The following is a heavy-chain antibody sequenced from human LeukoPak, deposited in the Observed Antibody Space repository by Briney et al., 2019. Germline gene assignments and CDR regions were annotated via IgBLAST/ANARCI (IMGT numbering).Heavy chain of an antibody. CDR3: ARGWNEGPGGSYYYYYMDV. Sequence: PSETLSLTCAVYGGSFSGDYWRWIRRSPGRGLEWNGEINQSGSTNYNPSLKSRVTISVDTSKNKFSLKLSSVTAADTAMYYCARGWNEGPGGSYYYYYMDVWGKGTTVTVSS. J-gene: IGHJ6*03. D-gene: IGHD5-12*01. V-gene: IGHV4-34*01. CDR1: GGSFSGDY. CDR2: INQSGST.